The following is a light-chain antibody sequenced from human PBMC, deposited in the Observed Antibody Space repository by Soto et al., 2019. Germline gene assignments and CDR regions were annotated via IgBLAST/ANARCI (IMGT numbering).Light chain of an antibody. CDR3: NSHPSSNTRV. Sequence: QSALTQPASVSGSPGQSITISCTGTSSDVGGYNHVSWYQHHPGKAPKLMIYEVSNRPSGVSNRFSGSKSGNTASLTISGLQADDEADYYCNSHPSSNTRVSGTGTKVTVL. J-gene: IGLJ1*01. V-gene: IGLV2-14*01. CDR1: SSDVGGYNH. CDR2: EVS.